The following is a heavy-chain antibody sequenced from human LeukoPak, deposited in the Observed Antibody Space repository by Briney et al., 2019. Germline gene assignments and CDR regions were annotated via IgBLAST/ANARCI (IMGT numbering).Heavy chain of an antibody. J-gene: IGHJ3*02. CDR1: GGSISSSSYY. V-gene: IGHV4-39*07. D-gene: IGHD2-2*03. CDR3: ARDGYCSSTSCYDAFDI. Sequence: PSETLSLTCTVSGGSISSSSYYWGWIRQPPGKGLEWIGSIYYSGSTYYNPSLKSRVTISVDTSKNQFSLKLSSVTAADTAVYYCARDGYCSSTSCYDAFDIWGQGTMVTVSS. CDR2: IYYSGST.